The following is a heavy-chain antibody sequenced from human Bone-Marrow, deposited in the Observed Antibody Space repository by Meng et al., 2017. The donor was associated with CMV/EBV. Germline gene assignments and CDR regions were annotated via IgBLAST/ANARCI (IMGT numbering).Heavy chain of an antibody. D-gene: IGHD3-3*01. CDR1: GRSISSSSYY. CDR2: IYYSGST. J-gene: IGHJ4*02. V-gene: IGHV4-39*07. CDR3: ARVAGAIVGVVR. Sequence: SETLSLTCTVSGRSISSSSYYWGWIRQPPGKGLEWFGSIYYSGSTYYNPSLKSRVTISVDTSKNQFSLQLRTVTAADTAVYYCARVAGAIVGVVRWGQGTLVTVSS.